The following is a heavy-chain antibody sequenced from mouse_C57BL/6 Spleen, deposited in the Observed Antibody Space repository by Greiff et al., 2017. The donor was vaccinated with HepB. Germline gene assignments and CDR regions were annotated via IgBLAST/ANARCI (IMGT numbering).Heavy chain of an antibody. CDR1: GYTFTDYE. CDR2: IDPETGGT. J-gene: IGHJ2*01. V-gene: IGHV1-15*01. D-gene: IGHD3-2*02. CDR3: TRRLALDY. Sequence: LVESGAELVRPGASVTLSCKASGYTFTDYEMHWVKQTPVHGLEWIGAIDPETGGTAYNQKFKGKAILTADKSSSTAYMELRSLTSEDSAVYYCTRRLALDYWGQGTTLTVSS.